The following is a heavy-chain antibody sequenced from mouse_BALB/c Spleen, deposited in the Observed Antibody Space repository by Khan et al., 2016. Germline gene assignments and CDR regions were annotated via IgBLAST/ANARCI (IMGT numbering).Heavy chain of an antibody. CDR1: GFDFSRYW. V-gene: IGHV4-1*02. J-gene: IGHJ3*01. CDR3: SRAGYYGYRAY. Sequence: EVKLVESGGGLVQPGGSLKLSCAASGFDFSRYWMSWVRQAPGKGLEWIGDISPDSSTIHSSPSLTVKFIISSANDKTPLYLQLSKDRSEDAALYYYSRAGYYGYRAYWGQGTLVTVSA. CDR2: ISPDSSTI. D-gene: IGHD1-1*01.